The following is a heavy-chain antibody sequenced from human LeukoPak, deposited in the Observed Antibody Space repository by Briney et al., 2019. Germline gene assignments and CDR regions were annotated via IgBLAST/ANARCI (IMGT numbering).Heavy chain of an antibody. V-gene: IGHV3-64*01. Sequence: GGSLRLSCAASGFTFSSYAMHWVRQAPGKGLEYVSAISSNGGSTYYANSVKGRFTISRDNSKNTLYLQMGSLRAEGMAVYYCARTYYDFWSGYFYFDYWGQGTLVTVSS. J-gene: IGHJ4*02. CDR1: GFTFSSYA. CDR3: ARTYYDFWSGYFYFDY. CDR2: ISSNGGST. D-gene: IGHD3-3*01.